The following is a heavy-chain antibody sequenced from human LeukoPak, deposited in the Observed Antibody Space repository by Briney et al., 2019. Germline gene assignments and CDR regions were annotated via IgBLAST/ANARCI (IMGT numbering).Heavy chain of an antibody. CDR1: GFSLTTRGMC. D-gene: IGHD3-22*01. V-gene: IGHV2-70*17. CDR3: ARTGCYYDSSGYSY. Sequence: SGPALVKPTQTLILTCTFSGFSLTTRGMCVSWIRQPPGKALEWLARIDWDDDKFYNTSQKTRLTISKDTSKNQVVLTMTNMDPVDTATYYCARTGCYYDSSGYSYWGQGTLVTVSS. J-gene: IGHJ4*02. CDR2: IDWDDDK.